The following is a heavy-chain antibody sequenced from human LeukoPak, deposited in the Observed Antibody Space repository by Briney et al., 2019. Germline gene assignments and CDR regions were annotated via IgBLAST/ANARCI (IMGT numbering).Heavy chain of an antibody. D-gene: IGHD3-10*01. CDR3: ARDVYYYGSGTYYNSLDYYYYMDV. J-gene: IGHJ6*03. Sequence: PSETLSLTCSVSGDSISGYYWSWIRQPAGKGLAWIGRIYSSGSTNYNPYLKSRVTMSVDTSKNQFSLQLSSVTAADAAVYYCARDVYYYGSGTYYNSLDYYYYMDVWGKGTTVTVSS. CDR1: GDSISGYY. V-gene: IGHV4-4*07. CDR2: IYSSGST.